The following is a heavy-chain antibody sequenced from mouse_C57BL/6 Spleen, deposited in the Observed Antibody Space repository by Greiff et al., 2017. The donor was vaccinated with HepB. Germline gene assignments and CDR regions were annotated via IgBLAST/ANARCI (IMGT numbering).Heavy chain of an antibody. CDR2: IRSKSNNYAT. Sequence: EVQLVESGGGLVQPKGSLKLSCAASGFSFNTYAMNWVRQAPGKGLEWVARIRSKSNNYATYYADSVKDRFTISRDDSESMLYLQMNNLKTEDTAMYYCVRRGGSTSMDYWGQGTSVTVSS. J-gene: IGHJ4*01. D-gene: IGHD1-1*01. V-gene: IGHV10-1*01. CDR1: GFSFNTYA. CDR3: VRRGGSTSMDY.